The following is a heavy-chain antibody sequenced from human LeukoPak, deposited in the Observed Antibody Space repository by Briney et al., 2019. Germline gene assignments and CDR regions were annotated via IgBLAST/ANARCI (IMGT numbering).Heavy chain of an antibody. CDR2: IYYTGST. D-gene: IGHD2/OR15-2a*01. CDR3: ARHDPVGHFLRGMDV. V-gene: IGHV4-59*08. Sequence: TSETLSLTCAVSGGSISGYFWSWSRQPPGKGLEWIGYIYYTGSTIYNPSLRRRVTMSVDVSKNQFSLDLTSVTAADTAVYYCARHDPVGHFLRGMDVWGQGTTVTVSS. CDR1: GGSISGYF. J-gene: IGHJ6*02.